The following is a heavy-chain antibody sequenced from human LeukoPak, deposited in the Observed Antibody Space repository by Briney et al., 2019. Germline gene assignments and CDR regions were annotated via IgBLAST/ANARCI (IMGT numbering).Heavy chain of an antibody. D-gene: IGHD2-2*01. CDR2: ISSSSSYI. CDR1: GFTFSSYS. V-gene: IGHV3-21*01. CDR3: ASAGYCSSTSCYPFDY. Sequence: GGSLRLSCAASGFTFSSYSMNWVRQAPGKGLEWVSSISSSSSYIYYADSVKGRFTISRDNAKNSLYLQMNSLRAEDTAVYYCASAGYCSSTSCYPFDYWGQGTLVTVSS. J-gene: IGHJ4*02.